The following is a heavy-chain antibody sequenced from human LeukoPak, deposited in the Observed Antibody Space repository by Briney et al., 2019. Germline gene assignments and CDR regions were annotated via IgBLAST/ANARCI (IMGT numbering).Heavy chain of an antibody. D-gene: IGHD3-22*01. CDR2: INHSGST. J-gene: IGHJ5*02. Sequence: KPSETLSLTCAVYGGSFSGYYWSWIRQPPGKGLEWIGEINHSGSTNYNPSLKSRVTISVDTSQNQFSLKLSSVTAADTAVYYCARAPELRITMIVVWFDPWGQGTLVTVSS. CDR1: GGSFSGYY. V-gene: IGHV4-34*01. CDR3: ARAPELRITMIVVWFDP.